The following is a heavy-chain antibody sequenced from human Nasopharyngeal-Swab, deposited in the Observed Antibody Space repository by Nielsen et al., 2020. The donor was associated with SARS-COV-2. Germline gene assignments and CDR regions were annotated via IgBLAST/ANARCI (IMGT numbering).Heavy chain of an antibody. V-gene: IGHV1-18*01. CDR3: ARKLGAPRAWYFDL. CDR2: ISPYNGNT. Sequence: ASVKVSCKASGYSFSSYGIGWVRQAPGQGLEWMGWISPYNGNTNYAQKFQGRVTVTTDTSMSTAYLHVRSLRSDDTAIYYCARKLGAPRAWYFDLWGRGTPVTVSS. J-gene: IGHJ2*01. CDR1: GYSFSSYG. D-gene: IGHD1-26*01.